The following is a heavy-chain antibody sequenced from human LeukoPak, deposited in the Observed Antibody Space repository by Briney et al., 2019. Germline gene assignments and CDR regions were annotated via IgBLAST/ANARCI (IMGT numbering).Heavy chain of an antibody. CDR3: ARADTVTNYYFDY. J-gene: IGHJ4*02. CDR2: IYYSGST. V-gene: IGHV4-59*01. Sequence: SETLSLTRTVSGGSISSYYWSWIRQPPGKGLEWIGYIYYSGSTNYNPSLKSRVTISVDTSKNQFSLKLSSVTAADTAVYYCARADTVTNYYFDYWGQGTLVTVSS. CDR1: GGSISSYY. D-gene: IGHD4-11*01.